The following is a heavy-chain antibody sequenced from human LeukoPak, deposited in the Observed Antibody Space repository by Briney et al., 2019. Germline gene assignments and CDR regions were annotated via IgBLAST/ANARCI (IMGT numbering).Heavy chain of an antibody. CDR3: ARDGRFPPEVLPRYFDY. J-gene: IGHJ4*02. Sequence: SETLSLTCTVSGDSVNSYYWSWIRQPPGKGLEWIGHFHYSGSTNYNPSLKSRVTMSVETSKNQLYLKVTSVTAADSAVYYCARDGRFPPEVLPRYFDYWGQGTLVTVSS. D-gene: IGHD1-26*01. V-gene: IGHV4-59*02. CDR1: GDSVNSYY. CDR2: FHYSGST.